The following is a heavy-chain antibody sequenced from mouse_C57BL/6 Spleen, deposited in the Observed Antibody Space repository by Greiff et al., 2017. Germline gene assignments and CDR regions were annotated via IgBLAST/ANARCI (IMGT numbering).Heavy chain of an antibody. V-gene: IGHV1-64*01. CDR3: ARWERVYDSDVGY. Sequence: VQLQQPGAELVKPGASVKLSCKASGYTFTSYWMHWVKQRPGQGLEWIGMIHPNSGSTNYNEKFKSKATLTVDKSSSTAYMQLSSLTSEDSAVYYCARWERVYDSDVGYWGQGTTLTVSS. J-gene: IGHJ2*01. CDR1: GYTFTSYW. D-gene: IGHD2-4*01. CDR2: IHPNSGST.